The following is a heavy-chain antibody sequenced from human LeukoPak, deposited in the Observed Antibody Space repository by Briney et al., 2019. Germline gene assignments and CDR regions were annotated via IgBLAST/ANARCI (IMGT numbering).Heavy chain of an antibody. CDR2: IYYSGST. J-gene: IGHJ4*02. CDR1: GGSISSYY. CDR3: AREYGSGDFDY. D-gene: IGHD3-10*01. Sequence: PETLSLTCTVSGGSISSYYWSWIRQPPGKGLEWIGYIYYSGSTNYNPSLKSRVTISVDTSKNQFSLKLSSVTAADTAVYYCAREYGSGDFDYWGQGTLVTVSP. V-gene: IGHV4-59*01.